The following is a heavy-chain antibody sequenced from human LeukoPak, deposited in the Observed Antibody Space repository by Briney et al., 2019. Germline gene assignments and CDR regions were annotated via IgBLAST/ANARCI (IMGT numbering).Heavy chain of an antibody. V-gene: IGHV3-21*01. D-gene: IGHD3-3*01. J-gene: IGHJ6*03. CDR2: ISSSSSYI. CDR3: ARDAPIFGVVIYYYYMDV. CDR1: GFTFSSYS. Sequence: GGSLRLSCAAPGFTFSSYSMNWVRQAPGKGLEWVSSISSSSSYIYYADSVKGRFTISRDNAKNSLYLRMNSLRAEDTAVYYCARDAPIFGVVIYYYYMDVWGKGTTVTVSS.